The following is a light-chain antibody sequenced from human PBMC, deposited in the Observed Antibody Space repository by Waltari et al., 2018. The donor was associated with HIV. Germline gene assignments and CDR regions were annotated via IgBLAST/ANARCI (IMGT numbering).Light chain of an antibody. Sequence: QPVLTQSSSASASLGSSVRLTCTLNSGHSEFIVAWHQQQPGKAPRSLMKVESSGNYTKGSGVPDRFSGSSAGADRYLTISDLQFEDEADYYCETWDSKSQLFGGGTKLTVL. J-gene: IGLJ2*01. V-gene: IGLV4-60*02. CDR3: ETWDSKSQL. CDR2: VESSGNY. CDR1: SGHSEFI.